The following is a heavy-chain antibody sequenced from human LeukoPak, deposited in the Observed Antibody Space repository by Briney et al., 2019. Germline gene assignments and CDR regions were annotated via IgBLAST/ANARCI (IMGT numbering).Heavy chain of an antibody. CDR2: IHHSGTI. V-gene: IGHV4-31*03. J-gene: IGHJ1*01. Sequence: PSETLSLTCSVSGDSVTSGNYYWSWIRQHPEKGPECIGHIHHSGTIYYNPSLLSRATIMVDASKNQFSLRLSSVTAADTALYYCAGGNDDSKLHHWGQGTLVTVSS. D-gene: IGHD3-22*01. CDR3: AGGNDDSKLHH. CDR1: GDSVTSGNYY.